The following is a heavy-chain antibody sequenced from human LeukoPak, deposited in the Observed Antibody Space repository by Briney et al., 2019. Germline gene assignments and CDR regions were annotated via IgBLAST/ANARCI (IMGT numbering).Heavy chain of an antibody. CDR3: ARGGDYGDSFDY. V-gene: IGHV3-7*01. J-gene: IGHJ4*02. CDR1: GFTFSSYW. CDR2: IKQDGSEE. D-gene: IGHD4-17*01. Sequence: GGSLRLSCAASGFTFSSYWMSWVRQAPGKGLEWVANIKQDGSEEYYVDSVKGRFTISRDNAKNSLYLQMNSLRAEDTAVYYCARGGDYGDSFDYWAREPWSPSPQ.